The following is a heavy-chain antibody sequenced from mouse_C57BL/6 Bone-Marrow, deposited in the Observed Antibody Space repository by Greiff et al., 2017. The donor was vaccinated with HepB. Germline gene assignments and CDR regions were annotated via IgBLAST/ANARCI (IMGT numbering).Heavy chain of an antibody. CDR3: TTEDGSSYENFDY. CDR1: GFNIKDDY. J-gene: IGHJ2*01. D-gene: IGHD1-1*01. V-gene: IGHV14-4*01. CDR2: IDPENGDT. Sequence: EVKVVESGAELVRPGASVKLSCTASGFNIKDDYMHWVKQRPEQGLEWIGWIDPENGDTEYASKFQGKATITADTSSNTAYMQLSSLTSEDTAVYYCTTEDGSSYENFDYGGQGTTLTVSS.